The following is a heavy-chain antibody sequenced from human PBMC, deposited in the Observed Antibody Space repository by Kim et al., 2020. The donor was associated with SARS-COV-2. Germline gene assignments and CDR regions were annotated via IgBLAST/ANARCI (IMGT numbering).Heavy chain of an antibody. V-gene: IGHV6-1*01. Sequence: YAVSVKSRITINPDTSKNQFSLQLNSVTPEDTAVYYCARATTGTGSWFDPWGQGTLVTVSS. J-gene: IGHJ5*02. D-gene: IGHD1-1*01. CDR3: ARATTGTGSWFDP.